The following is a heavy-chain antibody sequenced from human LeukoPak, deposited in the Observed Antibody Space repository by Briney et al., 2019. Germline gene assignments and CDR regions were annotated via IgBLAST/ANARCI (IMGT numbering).Heavy chain of an antibody. CDR2: IHYSGST. Sequence: PSETLSLTCTVSGGSLSSGNYYWNWIRQPPGKGLECIGYIHYSGSTYYNPSLKSRVTISVGTSKNQFSLKLSSVTAADTAVYYCVRGRGTAVTTGNWFDPWGQGTLVTVSS. D-gene: IGHD4-17*01. CDR3: VRGRGTAVTTGNWFDP. CDR1: GGSLSSGNYY. V-gene: IGHV4-30-4*01. J-gene: IGHJ5*02.